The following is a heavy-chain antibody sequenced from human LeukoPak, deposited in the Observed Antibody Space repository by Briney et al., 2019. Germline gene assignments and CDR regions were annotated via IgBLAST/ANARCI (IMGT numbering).Heavy chain of an antibody. CDR1: GGSISSGGYY. J-gene: IGHJ5*02. V-gene: IGHV4-31*03. D-gene: IGHD3-22*01. CDR2: IYYSGST. CDR3: ARGSTYYYDSSGWS. Sequence: SQTLSLTCTVSGGSISSGGYYWSWIRQHPGKGLEWIGYIYYSGSTYYNPPLKSRVTISVDTSKNQFSLKLSSVTAADTAVYYCARGSTYYYDSSGWSWGQGTLVTVSS.